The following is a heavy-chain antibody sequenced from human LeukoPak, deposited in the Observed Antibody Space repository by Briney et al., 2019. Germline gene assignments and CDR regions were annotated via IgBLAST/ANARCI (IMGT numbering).Heavy chain of an antibody. D-gene: IGHD3-22*01. CDR2: IYPGDSDT. Sequence: GESLKISCKGSGDSFTSYWIGWVRQMPGKGLEWMGIIYPGDSDTRYSPSFQGQVTISAGKSISTAYLQWSSLKASDTAMYYCARPLDSSGYYSYDDWGQGTLVTVSS. V-gene: IGHV5-51*01. CDR1: GDSFTSYW. CDR3: ARPLDSSGYYSYDD. J-gene: IGHJ4*02.